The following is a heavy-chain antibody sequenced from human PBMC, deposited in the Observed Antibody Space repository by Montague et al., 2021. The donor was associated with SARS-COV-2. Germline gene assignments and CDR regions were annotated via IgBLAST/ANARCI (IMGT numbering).Heavy chain of an antibody. CDR1: GFTFDDHA. J-gene: IGHJ4*02. V-gene: IGHV3-9*01. CDR3: ASQPNHFGELY. Sequence: SLRLSCAASGFTFDDHAMHWVRQPPGKGLEWVSRISWNSGSIGYADSVKGRFTVSRDNVKNSLFLEMSSLRVDDTAFYCCASQPNHFGELYWGRGTLVTVSS. D-gene: IGHD3-10*01. CDR2: ISWNSGSI.